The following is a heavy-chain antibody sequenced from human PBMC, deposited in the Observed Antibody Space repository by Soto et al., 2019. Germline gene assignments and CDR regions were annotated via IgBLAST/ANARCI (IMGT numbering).Heavy chain of an antibody. D-gene: IGHD4-17*01. J-gene: IGHJ4*02. CDR1: GGSMSSSNW. Sequence: QVQLQESGPGLVKPSGTLSLTCTVSGGSMSSSNWWNWVRQSPGKGLEWLGETHPSGRTNYSPSLKSRVTISVDKSKNQFSLQLTSATAADTAVYYCARSEATVLDSWGQGTLVTVSS. V-gene: IGHV4-4*02. CDR3: ARSEATVLDS. CDR2: THPSGRT.